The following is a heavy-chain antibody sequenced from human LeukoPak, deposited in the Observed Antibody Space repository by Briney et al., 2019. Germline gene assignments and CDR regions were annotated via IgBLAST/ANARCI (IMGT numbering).Heavy chain of an antibody. V-gene: IGHV3-21*01. D-gene: IGHD2-15*01. Sequence: GGSLRLSCAASGFTFSSYSMNWVRQAPGKGLEWVSSISGSSIYIYYTDSVKGRFTISRDNANNSLYLQINSLRAEDTAVYYCARVSFADGGYFDYWGQGTLVTVSS. CDR1: GFTFSSYS. CDR3: ARVSFADGGYFDY. J-gene: IGHJ4*02. CDR2: ISGSSIYI.